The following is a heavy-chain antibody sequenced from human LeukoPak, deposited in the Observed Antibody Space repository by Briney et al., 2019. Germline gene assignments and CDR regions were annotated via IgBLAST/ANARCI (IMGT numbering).Heavy chain of an antibody. D-gene: IGHD1-26*01. CDR1: GYSISSGYY. CDR3: ARDSAEPYYYDY. J-gene: IGHJ4*02. V-gene: IGHV4-38-2*02. CDR2: IYHSGST. Sequence: SETLSLTCTVSGYSISSGYYWGWIRQPPGKGLEWIGSIYHSGSTYYNPSLKSRVTISVDTSKNQFSLKLSSVTAADTAVYYCARDSAEPYYYDYWGQGTLVTVSS.